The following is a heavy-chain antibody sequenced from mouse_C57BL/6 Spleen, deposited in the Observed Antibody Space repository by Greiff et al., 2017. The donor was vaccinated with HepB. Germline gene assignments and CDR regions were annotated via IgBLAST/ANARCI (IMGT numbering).Heavy chain of an antibody. CDR1: GFTFSSYA. D-gene: IGHD1-1*01. J-gene: IGHJ1*03. Sequence: EVNVVESGEGLVKPGGSLKLSCAASGFTFSSYAMSWVRQTPEKRLEWVAYISSGGDYIYYADTVKGRFTISRDNARNTLYLQMSSLKSEDTAMYYCTRVYGSGWYFDVWGTGTTVTVSS. CDR3: TRVYGSGWYFDV. CDR2: ISSGGDYI. V-gene: IGHV5-9-1*02.